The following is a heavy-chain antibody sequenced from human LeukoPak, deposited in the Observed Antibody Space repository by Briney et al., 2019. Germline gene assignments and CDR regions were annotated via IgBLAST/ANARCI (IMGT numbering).Heavy chain of an antibody. CDR2: IRHSGST. Sequence: GSLRLSCAASGFTFSSYGMHWVRQPPGKGLEWIGEIRHSGSTNYSPSLKSRVTISIDKSKNQLSLKLSSVTAADTANYFCARAGIPWNPADCWGQGTLVIVSS. CDR3: ARAGIPWNPADC. V-gene: IGHV4-4*01. J-gene: IGHJ4*02. CDR1: GFTFSSYG. D-gene: IGHD1-14*01.